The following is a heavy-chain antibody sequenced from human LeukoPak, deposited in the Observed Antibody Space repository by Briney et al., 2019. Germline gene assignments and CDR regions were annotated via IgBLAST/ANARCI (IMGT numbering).Heavy chain of an antibody. Sequence: GGSLRLSCAASGFTFSNHFMDWVRQAPGKGLEWVALIHNDGNTYYYAYSVRGQFRITSYKSQNTQYLQLNSNRAENTDMYHCGSDPPAHGQYFDYWGQGTMATVSS. J-gene: IGHJ4*02. D-gene: IGHD5-24*01. CDR1: GFTFSNHF. CDR2: IHNDGNTY. CDR3: GSDPPAHGQYFDY. V-gene: IGHV3-30*02.